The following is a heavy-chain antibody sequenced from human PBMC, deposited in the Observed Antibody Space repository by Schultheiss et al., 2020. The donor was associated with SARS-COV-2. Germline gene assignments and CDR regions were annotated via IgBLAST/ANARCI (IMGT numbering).Heavy chain of an antibody. D-gene: IGHD4-23*01. CDR3: AITPDGPPYYGMDV. Sequence: SQTLSLTCAVYGGSFSGYYWSWIRQPPGKGLEWIGEINHSGSTNYNPSLKSRVTISVDRSKNQFSLKLSSVTAADTAVYYCAITPDGPPYYGMDVWGQGTTVTVSS. CDR2: INHSGST. V-gene: IGHV4-34*01. J-gene: IGHJ6*02. CDR1: GGSFSGYY.